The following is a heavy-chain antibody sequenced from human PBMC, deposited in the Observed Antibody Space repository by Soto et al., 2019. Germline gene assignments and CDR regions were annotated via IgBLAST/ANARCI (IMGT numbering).Heavy chain of an antibody. V-gene: IGHV1-69*12. CDR2: IMPIFRTA. CDR3: AIDNGRPHLRGNDYYIMDA. D-gene: IGHD1-1*01. Sequence: QVQVVQSGAEVKKPGSSVKVSCKASGGTFSTAAISWVRQAPGQGLEWMGGIMPIFRTADYAQKFQGRVTITADESTRTASVELSSLRSDATAVYYCAIDNGRPHLRGNDYYIMDAGGQGTTVTVSS. J-gene: IGHJ6*01. CDR1: GGTFSTAA.